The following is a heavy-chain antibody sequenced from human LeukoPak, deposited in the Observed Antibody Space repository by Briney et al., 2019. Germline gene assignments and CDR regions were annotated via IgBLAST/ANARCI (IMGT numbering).Heavy chain of an antibody. CDR2: INPNIGDA. CDR1: GYTFTGYF. Sequence: ASVKVSCKASGYTFTGYFMHWVRQAPRQGLEWMGWINPNIGDASYAQKFQGRVTMTRDRSINTAYMELSRLTSDDTAVYYCARMDLDGGDSIGFDSWGQGTLVTVSS. D-gene: IGHD2-21*02. V-gene: IGHV1-2*02. CDR3: ARMDLDGGDSIGFDS. J-gene: IGHJ5*01.